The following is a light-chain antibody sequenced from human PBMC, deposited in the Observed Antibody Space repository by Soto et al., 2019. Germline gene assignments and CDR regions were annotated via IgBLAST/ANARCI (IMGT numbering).Light chain of an antibody. J-gene: IGKJ3*01. Sequence: DIVLTESPGTLSLSLGERVTLSCRASQSVSSYLAWYHHKPGQAPRLLIDDASNRATGIPARFSGSGSGTDFTLTIISLEPEDSAVYYWQQRNNWLFGPGTKVDIK. CDR3: QQRNNWL. V-gene: IGKV3-11*01. CDR1: QSVSSY. CDR2: DAS.